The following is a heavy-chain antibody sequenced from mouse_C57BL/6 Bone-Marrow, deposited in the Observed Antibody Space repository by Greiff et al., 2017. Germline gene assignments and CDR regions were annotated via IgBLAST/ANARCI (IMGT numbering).Heavy chain of an antibody. CDR2: IYPGNSDT. CDR3: TRSHYYGSSYLYFDY. J-gene: IGHJ2*01. CDR1: GYTFTSYW. Sequence: EVQLQQSGTVLARPGASVKMSCKTSGYTFTSYWMHWVKQRPGQGLEWIGAIYPGNSDTSYNQKFKGKAKLTAVTSASTADMELSSLTNEDSAVYYCTRSHYYGSSYLYFDYWGQGTTLTVSS. V-gene: IGHV1-5*01. D-gene: IGHD1-1*01.